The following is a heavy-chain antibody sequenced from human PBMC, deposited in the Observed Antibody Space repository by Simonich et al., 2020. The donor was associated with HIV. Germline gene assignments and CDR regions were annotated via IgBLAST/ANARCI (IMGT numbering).Heavy chain of an antibody. CDR2: NRWNSGSI. D-gene: IGHD6-6*01. V-gene: IGHV3-9*03. CDR1: GFTFVDYA. CDR3: AKDRYSSSSGSFDY. Sequence: EVQLVESGGGLVQPGRSLRLSCAASGFTFVDYAMHWVRQAPGKSLEWDSGNRWNSGSIGYANSVKGRFTISRDNAKNSLYLQMNSLRAEDMALYYCAKDRYSSSSGSFDYWGQGTLVTVSS. J-gene: IGHJ4*02.